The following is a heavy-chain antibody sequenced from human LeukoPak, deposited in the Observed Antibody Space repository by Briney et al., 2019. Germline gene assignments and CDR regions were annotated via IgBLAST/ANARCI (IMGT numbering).Heavy chain of an antibody. J-gene: IGHJ3*02. CDR1: GFTFSSYA. CDR3: ARWSGYDSDAFDI. Sequence: PGGSLRLSCAASGFTFSSYAMHWVRQAPGKGPEWVSYISSSGSTIYYADSVKGRLTISRDNAKNLLFLQMNSLRAADTAVYYCARWSGYDSDAFDIWGQGTMVTVSS. D-gene: IGHD5-12*01. CDR2: ISSSGSTI. V-gene: IGHV3-48*01.